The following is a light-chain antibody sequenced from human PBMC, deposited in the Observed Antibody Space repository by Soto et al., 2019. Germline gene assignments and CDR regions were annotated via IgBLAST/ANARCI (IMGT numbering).Light chain of an antibody. CDR3: QQRGNWPS. CDR2: DAS. J-gene: IGKJ4*01. V-gene: IGKV3-11*01. Sequence: EIALTQSPAPLSLSPGERATLSCRASQSVSRYLAWYQQKPGQSPRLLIDDASNRATGIPARFSVRGSGTDVTRTISSLEPEDFAVYYCQQRGNWPSFGGGTKVEIK. CDR1: QSVSRY.